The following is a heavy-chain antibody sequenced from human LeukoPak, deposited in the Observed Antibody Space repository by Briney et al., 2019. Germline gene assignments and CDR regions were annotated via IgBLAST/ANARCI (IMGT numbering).Heavy chain of an antibody. D-gene: IGHD3-22*01. CDR1: GFTFSSYW. CDR2: IKQDGSEK. CDR3: ARGALYYDSSGYYLFDY. J-gene: IGHJ4*02. Sequence: PGGSLRLSCAASGFTFSSYWMSWVRQAPGKGLEWVANIKQDGSEKYYVDSVKGRFTISRDNAKNSLYLQMNSLRAEDTAVYYCARGALYYDSSGYYLFDYWGQGTLVTVSS. V-gene: IGHV3-7*01.